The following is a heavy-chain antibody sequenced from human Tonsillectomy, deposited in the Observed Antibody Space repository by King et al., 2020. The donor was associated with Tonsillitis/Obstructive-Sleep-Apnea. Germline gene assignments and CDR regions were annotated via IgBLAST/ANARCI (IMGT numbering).Heavy chain of an antibody. CDR1: GFTFSNYG. V-gene: IGHV3-33*01. Sequence: QVQLVESGGGVVQPGRSLRLSCAASGFTFSNYGMHWVRQAPGKGLQWVAVIWYDGNEKNYIDSVKGRFTISRDNSKNTLYLQMNSLRDDDTAVYYCARDDRPSWGGFENYYLHGMDVWGQGTTVTVSS. J-gene: IGHJ6*02. CDR3: ARDDRPSWGGFENYYLHGMDV. D-gene: IGHD2-21*01. CDR2: IWYDGNEK.